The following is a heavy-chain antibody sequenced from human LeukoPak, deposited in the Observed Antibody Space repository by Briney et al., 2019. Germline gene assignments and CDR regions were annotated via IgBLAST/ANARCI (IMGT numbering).Heavy chain of an antibody. D-gene: IGHD5-24*01. J-gene: IGHJ4*02. CDR3: ARDEREMATIY. CDR1: GFTFSSYW. Sequence: QSGGALRLACAASGFTFSSYWMSWVRQAPGKGLEWVANIKQDGSEKYYVDSVKGRFTISRDNAKNSLYLQMNSLRAEDTAVYYCARDEREMATIYWGQGTLVTVSS. V-gene: IGHV3-7*01. CDR2: IKQDGSEK.